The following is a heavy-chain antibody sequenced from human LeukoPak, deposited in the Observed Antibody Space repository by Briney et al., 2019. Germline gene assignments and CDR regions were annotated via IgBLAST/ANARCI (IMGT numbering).Heavy chain of an antibody. CDR3: ATYCSSTSCYIWGYYFDY. Sequence: GASVKVSCKASGGTFSNYAISWVRQAPGQGLEWMGGIIPIFGTANYAQKFQGRVTITADESTSTAYMELSSLRSEDTAVYYCATYCSSTSCYIWGYYFDYWGQGTLVTVSS. D-gene: IGHD2-2*01. V-gene: IGHV1-69*13. J-gene: IGHJ4*02. CDR1: GGTFSNYA. CDR2: IIPIFGTA.